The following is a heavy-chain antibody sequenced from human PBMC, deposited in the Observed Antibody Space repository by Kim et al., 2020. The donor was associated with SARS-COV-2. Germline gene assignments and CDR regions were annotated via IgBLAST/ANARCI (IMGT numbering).Heavy chain of an antibody. CDR1: GYTFTGYY. CDR2: INPNSGGT. CDR3: ARGAYPRSGSYPMDV. Sequence: ASVKVSCKASGYTFTGYYMHWVRQAPGQGLEWMGWINPNSGGTNYAQKFQGWVTMTRDTSISTAYMELSRLRSDDTAVYYCARGAYPRSGSYPMDVWGQGTTVTVSS. V-gene: IGHV1-2*04. D-gene: IGHD3-10*01. J-gene: IGHJ6*02.